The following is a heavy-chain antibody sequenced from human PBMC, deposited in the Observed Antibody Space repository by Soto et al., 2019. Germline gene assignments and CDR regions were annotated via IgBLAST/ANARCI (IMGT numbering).Heavy chain of an antibody. CDR2: IFYGGGTGVT. CDR3: ARRGGGDSLFDS. Sequence: QLHLQESGPGLVKPSETLSLTCTVSGDSFSTSNYYWGWIRQPPGKGLEWIGNIFYGGGTGVTYYHPSLKSRVIISVDTSKNQFPLKLRSITAADTAFYFCARRGGGDSLFDSWGQGKLVTVSS. CDR1: GDSFSTSNYY. J-gene: IGHJ4*02. D-gene: IGHD4-17*01. V-gene: IGHV4-39*01.